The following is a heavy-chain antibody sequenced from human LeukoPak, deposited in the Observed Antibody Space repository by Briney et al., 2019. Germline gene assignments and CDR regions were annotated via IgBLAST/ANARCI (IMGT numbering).Heavy chain of an antibody. CDR3: AKGDCSSTSCYGGY. Sequence: PGGSLRLSCAASGFIFSSFSMNWVRQAPGKGLEWVSAISGSGGSTYYADSVKGRFTISRDNSKNTLYLQMNSLRAEDTAVYYCAKGDCSSTSCYGGYWGQGTLVTVSS. CDR2: ISGSGGST. J-gene: IGHJ4*02. D-gene: IGHD2-2*01. CDR1: GFIFSSFS. V-gene: IGHV3-23*01.